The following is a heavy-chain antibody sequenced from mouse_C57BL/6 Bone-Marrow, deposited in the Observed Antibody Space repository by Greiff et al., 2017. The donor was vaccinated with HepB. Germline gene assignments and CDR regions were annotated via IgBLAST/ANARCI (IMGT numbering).Heavy chain of an antibody. Sequence: EVQLQQSGPGMVKPSQSLSLTCTVTGYSITSGYDWHWIRHFPGNKLEWMGYISYSGSTNYNPSLKSRISITHDTSKNHFFLKLNSVTTEDTATYYCARGSRDYAMDYWGQGTSVTVSS. CDR3: ARGSRDYAMDY. V-gene: IGHV3-1*01. CDR1: GYSITSGYD. CDR2: ISYSGST. J-gene: IGHJ4*01.